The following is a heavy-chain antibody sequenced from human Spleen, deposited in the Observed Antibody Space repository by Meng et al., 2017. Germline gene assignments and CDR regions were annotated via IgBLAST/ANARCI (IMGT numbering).Heavy chain of an antibody. Sequence: VQRGPAGAEVNKPGASVKVSCKASGYTFTSYGISWVRQAPGQGLEWMGWISAYNGNTNYAQKLQGRVTMTTDTSTSTAYTELRSLRSDDTAVYYCARFLGCSGGSCYTGVFDYWGQGTLVTVSS. CDR3: ARFLGCSGGSCYTGVFDY. J-gene: IGHJ4*02. CDR1: GYTFTSYG. V-gene: IGHV1-18*01. CDR2: ISAYNGNT. D-gene: IGHD2-15*01.